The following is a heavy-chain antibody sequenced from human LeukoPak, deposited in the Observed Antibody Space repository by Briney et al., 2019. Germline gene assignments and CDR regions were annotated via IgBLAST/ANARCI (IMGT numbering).Heavy chain of an antibody. CDR3: ASPYSSRSYYYYGMDV. CDR1: GFIFENYW. J-gene: IGHJ6*02. CDR2: IEQDGSEK. V-gene: IGHV3-7*01. D-gene: IGHD6-13*01. Sequence: GGSLRLSCAASGFIFENYWMNWVRQAPGKGLEWVANIEQDGSEKYYVDSVKGRFTISRDNARNSLYLQMNSLRAEDTAVYYCASPYSSRSYYYYGMDVWGQGTTVTVSS.